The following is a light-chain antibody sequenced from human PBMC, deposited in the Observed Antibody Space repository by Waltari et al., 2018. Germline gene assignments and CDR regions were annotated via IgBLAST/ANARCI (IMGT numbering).Light chain of an antibody. CDR1: QSLLHSNGYNY. CDR3: MQALQTPDT. J-gene: IGKJ2*01. V-gene: IGKV2-28*01. CDR2: LGS. Sequence: RSSQSLLHSNGYNYLDWYLQKPGQSPQLLIYLGSNRASGVPDRFSGSGSGTDFTLKISRVEAEDVGVYYCMQALQTPDTFGQGTKLEIK.